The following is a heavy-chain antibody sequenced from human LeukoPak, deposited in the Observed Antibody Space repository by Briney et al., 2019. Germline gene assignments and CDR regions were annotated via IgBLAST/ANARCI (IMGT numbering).Heavy chain of an antibody. CDR1: GFNLRDYW. CDR3: VRDPSNSGNWFDL. D-gene: IGHD4-11*01. J-gene: IGHJ5*02. Sequence: GGSLRLSCAASGFNLRDYWMHWVRQAPGKGLVWVSRLGTDGTYTNYADSVTGRFTISRDHAKNTLYLQTDSLRAEDTSFYYRVRDPSNSGNWFDLWGQGTLVTVSS. V-gene: IGHV3-74*01. CDR2: LGTDGTYT.